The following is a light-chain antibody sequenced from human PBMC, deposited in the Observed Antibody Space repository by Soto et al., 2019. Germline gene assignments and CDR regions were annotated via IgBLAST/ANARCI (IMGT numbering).Light chain of an antibody. Sequence: EIVLTQSPATLSLSPGERATLSYRASQSVSSYLAWYQQKPGQAPRLLIYDASNRATGIPARFSGSGSGTDFTLTISSLEPEDFAVYYCQQRSTPLFTFGPGTKVDIK. V-gene: IGKV3-11*01. CDR2: DAS. J-gene: IGKJ3*01. CDR1: QSVSSY. CDR3: QQRSTPLFT.